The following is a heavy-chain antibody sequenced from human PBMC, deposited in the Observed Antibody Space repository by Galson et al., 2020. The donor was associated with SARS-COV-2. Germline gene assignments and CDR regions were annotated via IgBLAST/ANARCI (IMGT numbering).Heavy chain of an antibody. CDR2: ISSSGSTI. V-gene: IGHV3-11*04. CDR3: ARDNITMVRGVITNWFDP. J-gene: IGHJ5*02. D-gene: IGHD3-10*01. Sequence: GGSLRLSCAASAFTFSDYYMSWIRQAPGKGLEWVSYISSSGSTIYYADSVKGRFTISRDNAKNSLYLQMNSLRAEDTAVYYCARDNITMVRGVITNWFDPWGQGTLVTVSS. CDR1: AFTFSDYY.